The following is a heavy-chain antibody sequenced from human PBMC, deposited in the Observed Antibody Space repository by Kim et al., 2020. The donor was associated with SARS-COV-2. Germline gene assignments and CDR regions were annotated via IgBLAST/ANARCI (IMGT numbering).Heavy chain of an antibody. CDR3: ASAYSYDIYYFDY. D-gene: IGHD5-18*01. V-gene: IGHV3-33*01. Sequence: YADYVRGPFTISRDKSMNTLFLQMNSLRAEDTAVYYCASAYSYDIYYFDYWGQGTLVTVSS. J-gene: IGHJ4*02.